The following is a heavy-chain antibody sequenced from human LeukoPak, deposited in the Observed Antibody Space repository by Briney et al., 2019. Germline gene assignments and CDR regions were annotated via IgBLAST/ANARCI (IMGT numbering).Heavy chain of an antibody. CDR3: ARMPFYGSGSRYYFDY. Sequence: GGSLRLSCAASGFTFSSYSMNWVRQAPGKGLERVSSISSSSSYIYYADSVKGRFTISRDNAKNSLYLQMNSLRAEDTAVYYCARMPFYGSGSRYYFDYWGQGTLVTVSS. D-gene: IGHD3-10*01. V-gene: IGHV3-21*01. CDR1: GFTFSSYS. CDR2: ISSSSSYI. J-gene: IGHJ4*02.